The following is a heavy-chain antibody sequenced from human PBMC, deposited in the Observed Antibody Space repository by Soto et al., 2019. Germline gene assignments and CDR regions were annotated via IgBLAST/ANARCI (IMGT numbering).Heavy chain of an antibody. CDR1: GFTFSSHW. J-gene: IGHJ4*02. V-gene: IGHV3-74*01. CDR2: INGDGSTT. D-gene: IGHD3-16*01. Sequence: DVQLVESGGGLVQPGGSLRLSCAASGFTFSSHWMHWVRQVSGQGLVWVSHINGDGSTTTYADSVKGRFTISRDNAKNTLYLQMNSLRAEDTAVYSCVRDDVGLGIDHWGQGTLVTVSS. CDR3: VRDDVGLGIDH.